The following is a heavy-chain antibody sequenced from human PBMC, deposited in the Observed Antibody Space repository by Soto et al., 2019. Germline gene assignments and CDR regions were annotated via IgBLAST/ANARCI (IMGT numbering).Heavy chain of an antibody. CDR1: RYTFDRYY. CDR3: TRGSFLEWSYMDV. V-gene: IGHV1-46*02. J-gene: IGHJ6*04. CDR2: INPSGAIT. D-gene: IGHD3-3*01. Sequence: ASVKVSCKASRYTFDRYYMHWVRQAPGQGLEWMGMINPSGAITSYAQKFQGRVTMTRDTSTSTLYMELSSLRSDDTAMYYGTRGSFLEWSYMDVWGKGTTVTVS.